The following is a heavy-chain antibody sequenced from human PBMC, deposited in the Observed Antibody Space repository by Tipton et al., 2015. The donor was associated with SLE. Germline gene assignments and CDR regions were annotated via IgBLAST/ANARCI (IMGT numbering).Heavy chain of an antibody. CDR2: IYKTGIT. J-gene: IGHJ3*01. Sequence: TLSLTCSVSGDSMNNYYWIWIRQPAGMPLEWIGRIYKTGITNYNPSLKGRLSMSVDTSKAHFSLNLNSVTAADTAIYYCAREKENTGWFWLNAFDVWGRGTLVTVST. D-gene: IGHD6-19*01. V-gene: IGHV4-4*07. CDR1: GDSMNNYY. CDR3: AREKENTGWFWLNAFDV.